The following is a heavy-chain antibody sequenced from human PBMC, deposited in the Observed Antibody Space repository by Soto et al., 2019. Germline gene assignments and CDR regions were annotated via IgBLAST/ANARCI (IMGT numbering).Heavy chain of an antibody. J-gene: IGHJ5*02. CDR2: ISAYNGNT. CDR1: GYTFTSYG. Sequence: GASVKVSCKASGYTFTSYGISWVRQAPGQGLEWMGWISAYNGNTNYAQKLQGRVTMTTDTSTSTAYMELRSLRSDDTAVYYCARVYVVVITTRQPSNTWFDPWGQGTLVTVSS. CDR3: ARVYVVVITTRQPSNTWFDP. D-gene: IGHD3-22*01. V-gene: IGHV1-18*01.